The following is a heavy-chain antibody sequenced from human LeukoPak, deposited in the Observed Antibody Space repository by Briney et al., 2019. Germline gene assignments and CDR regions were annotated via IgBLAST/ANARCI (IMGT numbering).Heavy chain of an antibody. D-gene: IGHD3-22*01. Sequence: ASVKVSCKASGYTFTSYGISWVRQAPGQGLEWMGWLSDYNGNTNYAQKLQGRVTMTTDTSRSTAYMELRRLRSEDTAVYYCARAQDYYDSSGETDYWGQGTLVTVSS. CDR2: LSDYNGNT. V-gene: IGHV1-18*01. J-gene: IGHJ4*02. CDR3: ARAQDYYDSSGETDY. CDR1: GYTFTSYG.